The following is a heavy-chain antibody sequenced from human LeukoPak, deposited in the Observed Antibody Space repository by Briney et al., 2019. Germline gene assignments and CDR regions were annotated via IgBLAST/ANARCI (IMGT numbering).Heavy chain of an antibody. CDR3: ARDNIYYYGSGVKSYTPY. V-gene: IGHV3-48*01. CDR1: GFTFSSYS. CDR2: ISSSSSTI. Sequence: GGSLRLSCATSGFTFSSYSMNWVRQAPGKGLEWVSYISSSSSTIYYADSVKGRFTISRDNAKNSLYLQMNSLRAEDTAVYYCARDNIYYYGSGVKSYTPYWGQGTLVTVSS. J-gene: IGHJ4*02. D-gene: IGHD3-10*01.